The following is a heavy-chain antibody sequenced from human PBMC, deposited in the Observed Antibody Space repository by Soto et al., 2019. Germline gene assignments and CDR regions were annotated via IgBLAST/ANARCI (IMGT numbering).Heavy chain of an antibody. D-gene: IGHD2-2*01. CDR3: ARSPSGVVVPAAIGFGY. Sequence: DSVKVSCKASGYTFTGYYMHWVRQAPGQGLEWMGWINPNSGGTNYAQKFQGRVTMTRDTSISTAYMELSRLRSDDTAVYYCARSPSGVVVPAAIGFGYCGKGHMVTVSS. V-gene: IGHV1-2*02. J-gene: IGHJ4*02. CDR2: INPNSGGT. CDR1: GYTFTGYY.